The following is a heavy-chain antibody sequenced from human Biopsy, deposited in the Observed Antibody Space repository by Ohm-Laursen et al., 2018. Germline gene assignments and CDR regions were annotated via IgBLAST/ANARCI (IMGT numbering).Heavy chain of an antibody. CDR1: GGSISNNNYY. V-gene: IGHV4-39*01. Sequence: GTLSLTCPVSGGSISNNNYYWGWIRQPPGKGLEWIGSIFYRGITHYKPSLKSRVNISVDTSKNQFSLKLNSVTAADTAVYYCARDYDTSGYYYVSWGQGTLVTVSS. CDR2: IFYRGIT. CDR3: ARDYDTSGYYYVS. J-gene: IGHJ5*02. D-gene: IGHD3-22*01.